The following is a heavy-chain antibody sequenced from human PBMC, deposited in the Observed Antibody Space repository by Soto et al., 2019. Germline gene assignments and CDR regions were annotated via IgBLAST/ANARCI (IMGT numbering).Heavy chain of an antibody. V-gene: IGHV3-23*01. CDR3: AKDLVRRNGYIDWDY. CDR1: GFTFSNYA. J-gene: IGHJ4*02. D-gene: IGHD5-12*01. CDR2: IFAGGGST. Sequence: PGGSLRLSCAPSGFTFSNYAMFWVRQAPGKGLEWVSTIFAGGGSTYYADSVKGRFTISRDNSKNILFLQMDSLRSEATAVFFCAKDLVRRNGYIDWDYWVQGTRGTAPQ.